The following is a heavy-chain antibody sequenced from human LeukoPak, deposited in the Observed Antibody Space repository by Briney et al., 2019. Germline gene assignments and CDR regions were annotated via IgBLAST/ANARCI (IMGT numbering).Heavy chain of an antibody. CDR2: ISYDGSNK. J-gene: IGHJ4*02. CDR3: ARDLSNYYYGSGLGY. Sequence: GGSLRLSCAASGFTFSSYAMHWVRQGPGKGLGWVAVISYDGSNKYYADSVKGRFTISRDNSKNTLYLQMNSLRAEDTAVYYCARDLSNYYYGSGLGYWGQGTLVTVSS. D-gene: IGHD3-10*01. V-gene: IGHV3-30*04. CDR1: GFTFSSYA.